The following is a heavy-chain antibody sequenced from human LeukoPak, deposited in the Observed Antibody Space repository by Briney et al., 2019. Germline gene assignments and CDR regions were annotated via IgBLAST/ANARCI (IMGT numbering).Heavy chain of an antibody. J-gene: IGHJ4*02. Sequence: GGSLRLSCAASGFTFSSYAMNWVRQAPGKGLEWVSGVSAGGGTTYYGDSVKGRFTISRDNSKNTVFLQMNNLRAEDAAIYYCAKGFYDTGRYSPFDSWGQGTLVTVSS. V-gene: IGHV3-23*01. D-gene: IGHD3-22*01. CDR1: GFTFSSYA. CDR3: AKGFYDTGRYSPFDS. CDR2: VSAGGGTT.